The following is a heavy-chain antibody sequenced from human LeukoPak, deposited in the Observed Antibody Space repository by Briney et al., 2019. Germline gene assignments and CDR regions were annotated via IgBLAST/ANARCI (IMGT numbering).Heavy chain of an antibody. CDR2: IYHSGST. J-gene: IGHJ5*02. CDR1: GYSISSGYY. D-gene: IGHD1-26*01. V-gene: IGHV4-38-2*01. Sequence: SETLSLTCAVSGYSISSGYYWGWIRQPPGKGLEWIGSIYHSGSTSYNPSLKSRVTISVDTSKNQFSLKLSSVTAADTAVYYCARHVTGYSGSYYERVGESAWFDPWGQGTLVTVSS. CDR3: ARHVTGYSGSYYERVGESAWFDP.